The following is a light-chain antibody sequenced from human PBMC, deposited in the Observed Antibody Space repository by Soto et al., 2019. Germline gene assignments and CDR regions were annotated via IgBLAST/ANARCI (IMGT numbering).Light chain of an antibody. CDR1: SSDVGDYNY. CDR3: SSYAGYSNLV. V-gene: IGLV2-8*01. Sequence: QPVLTQPPSASGSPGQSVTISCTGTSSDVGDYNYVSWYQQHPGKAPKLMIYEVNKRPSGVPDRFSGSKSGNTASLTVSGLQAEDEADYYCSSYAGYSNLVFGGGTKLTVL. CDR2: EVN. J-gene: IGLJ2*01.